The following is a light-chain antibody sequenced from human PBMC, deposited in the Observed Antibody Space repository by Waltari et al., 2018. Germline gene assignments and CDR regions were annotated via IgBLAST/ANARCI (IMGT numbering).Light chain of an antibody. J-gene: IGLJ2*01. CDR2: EVS. V-gene: IGLV2-14*01. Sequence: QSALTQPASVSGSPGQSITISCTGTSSDVGGYNYVSWYQQHPGKAPKIMIYEVSKRPSGVSNRFSGSKSGTTASLPISGLQAEDEADYYCSSYTSSSTLVVFGGGTKLTVL. CDR1: SSDVGGYNY. CDR3: SSYTSSSTLVV.